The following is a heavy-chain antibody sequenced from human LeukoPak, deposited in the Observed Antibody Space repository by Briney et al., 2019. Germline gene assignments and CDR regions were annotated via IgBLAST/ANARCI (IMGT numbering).Heavy chain of an antibody. Sequence: SVKVSCKASGGTFSSYAISWVRQAPGQGLEWMGGIIPIFGTANYAQKFQGRVTITADESTSTAYMELSSLRSEDTAVYYCARGVSDFWSGYSPYYFDYWGQGTLVTVSS. CDR1: GGTFSSYA. J-gene: IGHJ4*02. CDR3: ARGVSDFWSGYSPYYFDY. CDR2: IIPIFGTA. D-gene: IGHD3-3*01. V-gene: IGHV1-69*01.